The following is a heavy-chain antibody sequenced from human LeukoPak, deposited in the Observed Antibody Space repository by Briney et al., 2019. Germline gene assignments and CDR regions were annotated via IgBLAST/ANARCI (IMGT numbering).Heavy chain of an antibody. J-gene: IGHJ6*03. CDR1: GGTFTNYA. D-gene: IGHD5-12*01. CDR3: ARGLPRLIVATTPDYYYYMDV. CDR2: MNPNSGNT. Sequence: GSSVKVSCKASGGTFTNYAINWVRQAPGQGLEWMGWMNPNSGNTGYAQKFQGRVTITRNTSISTAYMELSSLRSEDTAVYYCARGLPRLIVATTPDYYYYMDVWGKGTTVTVSS. V-gene: IGHV1-8*03.